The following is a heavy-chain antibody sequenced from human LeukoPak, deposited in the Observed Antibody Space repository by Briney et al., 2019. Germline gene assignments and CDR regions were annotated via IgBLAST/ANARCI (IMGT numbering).Heavy chain of an antibody. CDR3: ARGGHRQKEF. CDR2: IKPDGSDR. Sequence: GGSLRLSCAASGFTFSNYWMTWVRQSPGKGLEWVAIIKPDGSDRYSVDSEKGRFTVSRDNAKNSLYLQMSSLRAEDTAVYYCARGGHRQKEFWGHGTLVTVSS. V-gene: IGHV3-7*01. CDR1: GFTFSNYW. D-gene: IGHD3-10*01. J-gene: IGHJ4*01.